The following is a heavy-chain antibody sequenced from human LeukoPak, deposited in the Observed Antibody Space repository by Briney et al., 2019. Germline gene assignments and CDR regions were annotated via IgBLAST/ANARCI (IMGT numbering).Heavy chain of an antibody. D-gene: IGHD2-21*02. Sequence: SETLSLTCTVSGGSISSASYYWSWIRQPPGKGLEWIGEINHSGSTNYNPSLKSRVTISVDTSKNQFSLKLSSVTAADTAVYYCARIYCGGDCRGYYYHYYMDVWGKGTTVTISS. J-gene: IGHJ6*03. V-gene: IGHV4-39*07. CDR2: INHSGST. CDR1: GGSISSASYY. CDR3: ARIYCGGDCRGYYYHYYMDV.